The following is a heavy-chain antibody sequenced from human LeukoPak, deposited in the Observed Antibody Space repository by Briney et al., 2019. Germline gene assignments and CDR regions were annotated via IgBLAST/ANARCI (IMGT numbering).Heavy chain of an antibody. CDR1: GYTFTSYG. V-gene: IGHV1-18*01. D-gene: IGHD3-10*01. Sequence: ASVKVSCKASGYTFTSYGISWVRQAPGQGLEWMGWISAYNGNTNYAQKLQGRVTMTTDTSTSTAYMELRSLRSDDTAVYYCARERQALYYGSGSSLADYWGQGTLVTVSS. CDR2: ISAYNGNT. CDR3: ARERQALYYGSGSSLADY. J-gene: IGHJ4*02.